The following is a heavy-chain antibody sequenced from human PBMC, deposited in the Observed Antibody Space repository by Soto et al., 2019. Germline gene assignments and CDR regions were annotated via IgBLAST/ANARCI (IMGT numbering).Heavy chain of an antibody. Sequence: QVQLQESGPGLVKPSETLSLTCTVSGGSISSYYWSWIRQSPGKGLEWIGYIHFSGSTKSNPSLKSRVTISVDTSRNQVSLKLSSVTAADSAVYFCARARYHLLHPYYYGMAVWGQGTTVTVSS. CDR1: GGSISSYY. J-gene: IGHJ6*02. CDR3: ARARYHLLHPYYYGMAV. CDR2: IHFSGST. D-gene: IGHD2-2*01. V-gene: IGHV4-59*01.